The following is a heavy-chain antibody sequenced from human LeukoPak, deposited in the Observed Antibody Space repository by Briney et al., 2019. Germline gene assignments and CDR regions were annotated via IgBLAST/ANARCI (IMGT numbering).Heavy chain of an antibody. Sequence: SETLSLTCTVSGGPISSYYWSWIRQPPGKGLEWIGYIYYSGSTNYNPSLKSRVTISVDTSKNQFSLKLSSVTAADTAVYYCARDCSGGSCPAIDAFNIWGQGTMVTVSS. D-gene: IGHD2-15*01. CDR1: GGPISSYY. J-gene: IGHJ3*02. V-gene: IGHV4-59*01. CDR3: ARDCSGGSCPAIDAFNI. CDR2: IYYSGST.